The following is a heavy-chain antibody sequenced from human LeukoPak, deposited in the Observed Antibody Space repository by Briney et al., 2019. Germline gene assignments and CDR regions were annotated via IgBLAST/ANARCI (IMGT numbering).Heavy chain of an antibody. CDR3: ASRCDFWSGYTSSWFDP. CDR2: IYYSGST. V-gene: IGHV4-59*01. Sequence: SETLSLTCIDSGGSISIYYWSWIRQPPRKGVGWIWYIYYSGSTNYNPSLKSRVTISVDTSKNQFSLKLSSVTAADTAVYYCASRCDFWSGYTSSWFDPWGQGTLVTVSS. D-gene: IGHD3-3*01. J-gene: IGHJ5*02. CDR1: GGSISIYY.